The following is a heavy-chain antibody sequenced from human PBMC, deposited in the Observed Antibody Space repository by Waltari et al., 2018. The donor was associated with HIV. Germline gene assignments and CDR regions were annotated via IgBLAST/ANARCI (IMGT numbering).Heavy chain of an antibody. D-gene: IGHD3-16*01. CDR3: ARLRFHSLYYFDS. V-gene: IGHV4-39*01. CDR2: IYHSGTA. J-gene: IGHJ4*02. CDR1: GASISSSSYY. Sequence: QLHLQESGPGLVKPSETLSLTCSVSGASISSSSYYWAWIRQPPGKGLEWIGAIYHSGTAYYNPSVKSRVSASLDASKNELSLKLTSVTATDTALYYCARLRFHSLYYFDSWGPGILVTVSS.